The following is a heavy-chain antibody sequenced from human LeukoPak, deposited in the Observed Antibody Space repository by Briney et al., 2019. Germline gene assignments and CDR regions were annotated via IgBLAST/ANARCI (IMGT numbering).Heavy chain of an antibody. V-gene: IGHV3-15*01. Sequence: PGGSLRLSCAASRFTFSTAWMSWVRQAPGKGLEWVGRIKSKADGGTTDYAAPVKGRFTISRDDSKNTLYLQMNSLKTEDTAVYYCTTEYYGGYKYWGQGTLVTVSS. J-gene: IGHJ4*02. CDR2: IKSKADGGTT. CDR1: RFTFSTAW. CDR3: TTEYYGGYKY. D-gene: IGHD4-17*01.